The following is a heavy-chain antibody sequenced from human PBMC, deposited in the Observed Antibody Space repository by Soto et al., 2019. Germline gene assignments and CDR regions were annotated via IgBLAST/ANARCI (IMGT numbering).Heavy chain of an antibody. CDR1: GGSMRNYF. D-gene: IGHD6-13*01. CDR2: IHYSGTT. CDR3: AAGEASSRNLAPYYLDF. J-gene: IGHJ4*02. Sequence: LSETLSLTCTVSGGSMRNYFWTWIRQPPGKGLEWIGYIHYSGTTSFFPSYNPSLRSRVTISEDTSKNQFSLKLLSVTTADTAVYFCAAGEASSRNLAPYYLDFWGQGNLVTV. V-gene: IGHV4-59*01.